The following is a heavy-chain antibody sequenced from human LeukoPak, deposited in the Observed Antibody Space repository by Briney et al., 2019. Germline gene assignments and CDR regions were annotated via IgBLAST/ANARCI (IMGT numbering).Heavy chain of an antibody. V-gene: IGHV4-59*01. CDR2: IYYSGTT. Sequence: SETLSLTCTVSGGSISNYYWSWIRQPPGKGLEWIGYIYYSGTTNYSPSLKSRVTISVDTSKNQFSLKLSSVTAADTAVYYCARLDPIYYYGMDVWGQGTTVTVSS. J-gene: IGHJ6*02. CDR1: GGSISNYY. CDR3: ARLDPIYYYGMDV.